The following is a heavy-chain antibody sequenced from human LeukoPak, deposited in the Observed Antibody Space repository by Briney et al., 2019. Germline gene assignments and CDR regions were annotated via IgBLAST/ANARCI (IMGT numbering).Heavy chain of an antibody. CDR2: IFYSGST. CDR3: ARLPPPTMVNSGIAVAGTGIYYYMDV. Sequence: SETLSLTCTVSSGSISTSNYYWGWVRQPPGKALEWIGNIFYSGSTYYSPSLKSRVTISLDTSRNQFSLKLNSVTAADTAVYYCARLPPPTMVNSGIAVAGTGIYYYMDVWGKGTTVTVSS. V-gene: IGHV4-39*07. J-gene: IGHJ6*03. D-gene: IGHD6-19*01. CDR1: SGSISTSNYY.